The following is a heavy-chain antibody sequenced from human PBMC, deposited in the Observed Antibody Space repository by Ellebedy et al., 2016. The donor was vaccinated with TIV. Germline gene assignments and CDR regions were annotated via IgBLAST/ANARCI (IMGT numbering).Heavy chain of an antibody. V-gene: IGHV4-4*07. Sequence: GSLRLXXTVSGGSISSYYWSWIRQPAGKGLEWIGRIYTSGSTNYNPSLKSRVTMSVDTSKNQFSLKLSSVTAADTAVYYCASEGELSFSDYWGQGTLVTVSS. J-gene: IGHJ4*02. CDR1: GGSISSYY. CDR2: IYTSGST. D-gene: IGHD3-16*02. CDR3: ASEGELSFSDY.